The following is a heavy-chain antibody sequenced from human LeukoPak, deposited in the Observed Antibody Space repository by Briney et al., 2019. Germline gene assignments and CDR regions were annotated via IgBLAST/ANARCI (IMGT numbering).Heavy chain of an antibody. CDR3: ASAQNYYDSSGRRYYFDY. Sequence: ASVKVSCKASGYTFTSYYMHWVRQAPGQGLEWMGIINPSGGSTSYAQKFQGRVTMTRDTSTSTVYMELSSLRAEDTAVYYCASAQNYYDSSGRRYYFDYWGQGTLVTVSS. J-gene: IGHJ4*02. D-gene: IGHD3-22*01. CDR1: GYTFTSYY. V-gene: IGHV1-46*01. CDR2: INPSGGST.